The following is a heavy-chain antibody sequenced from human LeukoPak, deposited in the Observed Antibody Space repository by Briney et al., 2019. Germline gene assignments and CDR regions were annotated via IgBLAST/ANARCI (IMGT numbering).Heavy chain of an antibody. V-gene: IGHV1-2*02. CDR2: INPKSGGT. D-gene: IGHD5-24*01. Sequence: ASVKVSCKASGYTFTGNYIHWVRQAPGQGLEWMGWINPKSGGTRSAQNFQGRVTMTRDTSISTAYMDLSTLKSDDTAVYYCARELGGSNTKDAFDMWGQGTMVTVSS. CDR1: GYTFTGNY. CDR3: ARELGGSNTKDAFDM. J-gene: IGHJ3*02.